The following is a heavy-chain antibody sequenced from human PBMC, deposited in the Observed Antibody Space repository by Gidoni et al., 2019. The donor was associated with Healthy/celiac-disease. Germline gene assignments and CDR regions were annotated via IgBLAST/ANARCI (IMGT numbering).Heavy chain of an antibody. CDR2: ISSSSSYI. J-gene: IGHJ4*02. V-gene: IGHV3-21*01. CDR3: ARDVYGGKPANFDY. CDR1: GFTFRSYS. Sequence: EVQRVESGGGLVKPGGSLRLPCAASGFTFRSYSMNWVRQAPGKGLEWVSSISSSSSYIYYADSVKGRFTISRDNAKNSLYLQMNSLRAEDTAVYYCARDVYGGKPANFDYWGQGTLVTVSS. D-gene: IGHD2-15*01.